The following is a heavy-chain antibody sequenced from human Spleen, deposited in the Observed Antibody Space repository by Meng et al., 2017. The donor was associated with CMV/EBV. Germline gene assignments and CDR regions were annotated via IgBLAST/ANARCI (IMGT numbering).Heavy chain of an antibody. V-gene: IGHV1-2*02. Sequence: ASVKVSCKASGYTFTAYYIHWVRQAPGQGLEWMGWINPNSGGTNFAQKFQGRVTMTRDTSNSTAYMELSRLKSDDTAVYYCARKAYYYYGLDVWGQGTTVTVSS. CDR1: GYTFTAYY. CDR3: ARKAYYYYGLDV. CDR2: INPNSGGT. J-gene: IGHJ6*02.